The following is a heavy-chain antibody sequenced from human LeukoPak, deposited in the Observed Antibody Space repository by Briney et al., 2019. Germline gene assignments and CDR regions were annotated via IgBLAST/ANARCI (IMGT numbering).Heavy chain of an antibody. CDR2: INSDGSST. CDR1: GFTFNDHW. D-gene: IGHD3-22*01. J-gene: IGHJ4*02. CDR3: VRDSSGTA. Sequence: PGGSLRLSCAASGFTFNDHWMQWVRQAPGKGLVWVSRINSDGSSTTHADSVKGRFTISRDNAKNTLYLQMNSLRAEDTAVYHCVRDSSGTAWGQGTLVTVSS. V-gene: IGHV3-74*01.